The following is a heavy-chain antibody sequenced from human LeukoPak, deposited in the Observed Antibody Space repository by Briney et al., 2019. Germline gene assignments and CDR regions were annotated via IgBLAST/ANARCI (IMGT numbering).Heavy chain of an antibody. CDR3: AELGITMIGGV. CDR1: GFTFTNYA. V-gene: IGHV3-30*04. CDR2: ISYDETSK. D-gene: IGHD3-10*02. Sequence: GGSLRLSCAASGFTFTNYAMHWVRQAPGKGLEWVAVISYDETSKYYEDSVKGRFTISRDSSKDTLYLQMSSLRAEDTAVYYCAELGITMIGGVWGKGTTVTISS. J-gene: IGHJ6*04.